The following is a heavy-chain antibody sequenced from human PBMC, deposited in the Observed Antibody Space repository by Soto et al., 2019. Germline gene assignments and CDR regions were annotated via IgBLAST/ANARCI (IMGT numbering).Heavy chain of an antibody. CDR2: INHSGST. D-gene: IGHD2-2*01. V-gene: IGHV4-34*01. CDR1: GGSFSGYY. J-gene: IGHJ5*02. CDR3: ARDFNIVVGQSRGRKINWFDP. Sequence: SETLSLTCAVYGGSFSGYYWSWIRQPPGKGLEWIGEINHSGSTNYNPSLKSRVTISVDTSKNQFSLKLSSVTAAGTAVYYCARDFNIVVGQSRGRKINWFDPWGQGTLVTVSS.